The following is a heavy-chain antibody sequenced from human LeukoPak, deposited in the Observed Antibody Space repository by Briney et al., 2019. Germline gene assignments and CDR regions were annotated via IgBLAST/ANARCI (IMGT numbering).Heavy chain of an antibody. D-gene: IGHD2-21*02. V-gene: IGHV1-3*01. CDR3: ARGGGRPATARAPVLYYFDY. J-gene: IGHJ4*02. CDR1: GYTFTSYA. CDR2: INAGNSNT. Sequence: GASVKVSCKASGYTFTSYAMHWVRQAPGQRLEWMGWINAGNSNTKYSQKFQGRVTITADESTSTAYMELSSLRSEDTAVYYCARGGGRPATARAPVLYYFDYWGQGTLVTVSS.